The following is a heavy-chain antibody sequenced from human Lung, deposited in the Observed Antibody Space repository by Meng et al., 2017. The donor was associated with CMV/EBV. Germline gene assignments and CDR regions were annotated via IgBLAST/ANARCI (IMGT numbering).Heavy chain of an antibody. CDR1: GFTFSSYA. J-gene: IGHJ4*02. Sequence: SXAASGFTFSSYAMHWVRQAPGKGLEWVSYISGSGSSTYYADSVKGRFTISRDNAKNSLYLQMNSLRAEDTAAYYCARRAFGRSGYDTSDYYFDYWGQGTXVTVSS. CDR2: ISGSGSST. CDR3: ARRAFGRSGYDTSDYYFDY. V-gene: IGHV3-48*03. D-gene: IGHD2-15*01.